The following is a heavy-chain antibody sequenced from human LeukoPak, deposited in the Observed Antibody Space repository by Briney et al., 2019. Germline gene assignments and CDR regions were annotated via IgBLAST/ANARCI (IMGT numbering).Heavy chain of an antibody. CDR3: VKRIDGSGSYYIDY. D-gene: IGHD3-10*01. Sequence: GGSLRLSCAASGFTLSNYAMNWVRQAPGQGLEWVPAIGGGHTFYADSVKGRFTISRDNSKNTLFLQMNSLRAEDTAVYYCVKRIDGSGSYYIDYWGHGILVTVSS. V-gene: IGHV3-23*01. CDR1: GFTLSNYA. CDR2: IGGGHT. J-gene: IGHJ4*01.